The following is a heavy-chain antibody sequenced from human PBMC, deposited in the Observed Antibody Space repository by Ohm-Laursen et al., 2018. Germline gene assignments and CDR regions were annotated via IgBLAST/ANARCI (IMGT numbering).Heavy chain of an antibody. CDR2: IYSGGST. J-gene: IGHJ5*02. Sequence: GSLRLSCAASGFIVSSNDMSWVRQAPGKGLEWVSVIYSGGSTYLADSVKGRFTISRDNSKNTLYLQMNSLSTDDTAVYYCALVSRGWFDPWGKGTLVTVST. CDR3: ALVSRGWFDP. V-gene: IGHV3-53*01. CDR1: GFIVSSND. D-gene: IGHD2-15*01.